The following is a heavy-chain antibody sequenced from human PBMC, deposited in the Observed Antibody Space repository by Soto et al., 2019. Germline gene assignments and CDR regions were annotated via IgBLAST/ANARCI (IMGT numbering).Heavy chain of an antibody. V-gene: IGHV3-23*01. CDR3: AKDEATRDIWFGEPSWDY. J-gene: IGHJ4*02. CDR1: GFTFSSYA. CDR2: ISGSGGST. Sequence: HPGGSLRLSCAASGFTFSSYAMSWVRQAPGKGLEWVSAISGSGGSTYYADSVKGRFTISRDNSKNTLYLQMNSLRAEDTAVYYCAKDEATRDIWFGEPSWDYWGQGTLVTVSS. D-gene: IGHD3-10*01.